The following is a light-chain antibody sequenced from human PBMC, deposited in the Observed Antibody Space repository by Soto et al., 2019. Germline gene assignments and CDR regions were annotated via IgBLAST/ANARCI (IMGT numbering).Light chain of an antibody. V-gene: IGKV3-15*01. CDR3: QQYGSSPPRIT. Sequence: EIGMTQSPATLSVSPGERATLSCRASQSVSSNLAWYQQKPGQSPRLLIYGTSTRATGIPARFSGSGSGTEFTLTISSLQSEDFAVYYCQQYGSSPPRITFGQGTRLEI. J-gene: IGKJ5*01. CDR1: QSVSSN. CDR2: GTS.